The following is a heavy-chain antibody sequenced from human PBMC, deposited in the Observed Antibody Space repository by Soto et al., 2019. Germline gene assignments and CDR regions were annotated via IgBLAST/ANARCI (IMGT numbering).Heavy chain of an antibody. D-gene: IGHD3-3*01. CDR2: IYSGGST. J-gene: IGHJ6*02. Sequence: EVQLVESGGGLVQPGGSLRLSCAASGFTVSSNYMSWVRQAPGKGLEWVSVIYSGGSTYYADSVKGRFTISRDNSKNTLYLQMNSLRAEDTAVYYCARGERFLEWLPKGYYGMDVWGQGTTVTVSS. V-gene: IGHV3-66*01. CDR3: ARGERFLEWLPKGYYGMDV. CDR1: GFTVSSNY.